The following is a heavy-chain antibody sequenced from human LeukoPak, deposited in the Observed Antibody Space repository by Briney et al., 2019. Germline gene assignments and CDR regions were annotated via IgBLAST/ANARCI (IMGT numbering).Heavy chain of an antibody. CDR2: IYSGTT. CDR1: GFTVSSNS. CDR3: AKGAGYTTSWFDY. V-gene: IGHV3-66*03. Sequence: GGSLRLSCTVSGFTVSSNSMSWVRQAPGKGLEWVSFIYSGTTHYSDSVKGRFTISRDNSKNTLYLQMNSLRTEDTAVYYCAKGAGYTTSWFDYWGQGTLVTVSS. J-gene: IGHJ4*01. D-gene: IGHD6-13*01.